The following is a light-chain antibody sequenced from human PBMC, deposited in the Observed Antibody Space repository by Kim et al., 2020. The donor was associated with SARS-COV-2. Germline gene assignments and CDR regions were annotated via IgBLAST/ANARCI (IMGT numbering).Light chain of an antibody. CDR1: SSDIGGKND. CDR3: SSYAGSNNVL. CDR2: ELK. Sequence: GQSVSISCTGTSSDIGGKNDCSWYQLYPGKATKLINYELKKQPSAVANLSSGSTSGNAASLTVSRLQADDEADYYCSSYAGSNNVLFGGGTQLTVL. V-gene: IGLV2-8*01. J-gene: IGLJ2*01.